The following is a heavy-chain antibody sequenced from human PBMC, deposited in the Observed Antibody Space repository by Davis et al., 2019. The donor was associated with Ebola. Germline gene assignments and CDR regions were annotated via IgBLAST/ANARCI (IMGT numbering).Heavy chain of an antibody. CDR1: EFTFRSYW. J-gene: IGHJ4*02. CDR3: ARDVGGRGGY. V-gene: IGHV3-74*01. Sequence: GESLKISCVDSEFTFRSYWFHWVRQAPGKGLEWVSRINTDGRTTNYADSVKGRFPISRDNARNTLFLQMNSLRADDTAVYYCARDVGGRGGYWGQGTLVTVSS. D-gene: IGHD3-10*01. CDR2: INTDGRTT.